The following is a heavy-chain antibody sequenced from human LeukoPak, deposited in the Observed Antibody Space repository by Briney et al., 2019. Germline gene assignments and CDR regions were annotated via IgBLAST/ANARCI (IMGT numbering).Heavy chain of an antibody. CDR3: ARQGGGGISLDY. D-gene: IGHD2-15*01. CDR2: ISSSGSTR. J-gene: IGHJ4*02. CDR1: GFTFSSYE. V-gene: IGHV3-48*03. Sequence: GGSLRLSCAASGFTFSSYEMNWVRQAPGKGLEWVSYISSSGSTRYYADSVKGRFTISRDNAKKSLFLQMNSLRAEDTAVYYCARQGGGGISLDYWGQGTLVTLSS.